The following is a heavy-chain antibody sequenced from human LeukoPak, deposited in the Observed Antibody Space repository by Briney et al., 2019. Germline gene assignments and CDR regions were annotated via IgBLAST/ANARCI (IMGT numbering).Heavy chain of an antibody. CDR2: IYYSGST. CDR1: GGSISSYY. V-gene: IGHV4-59*08. J-gene: IGHJ3*02. CDR3: ARQAYVYYDSSGWGAFDI. Sequence: PSETLSLTCTASGGSISSYYWSWIRQPPGKGLEWIGYIYYSGSTNYNPSLKSRVTISVDTSKNQFSLKLSSVTAADTAVYYCARQAYVYYDSSGWGAFDIWGQGTMVTVSS. D-gene: IGHD3-22*01.